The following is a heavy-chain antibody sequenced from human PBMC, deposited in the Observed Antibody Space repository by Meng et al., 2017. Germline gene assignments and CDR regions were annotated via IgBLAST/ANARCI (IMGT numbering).Heavy chain of an antibody. D-gene: IGHD6-19*01. CDR2: IDWDDDI. V-gene: IGHV2-70*04. CDR1: GFTLTTTGMR. CDR3: SRMESSSWYYYFDY. Sequence: SGPTLVKPTQTLTLTCTFSGFTLTTTGMRVSWIRQPPGKTLEWLALIDWDDDIFYSTSLQTLLTISKDTSKNSVVLTMTNMDPVDTATYYRSRMESSSWYYYFDYWGQGTLVTVSS. J-gene: IGHJ4*02.